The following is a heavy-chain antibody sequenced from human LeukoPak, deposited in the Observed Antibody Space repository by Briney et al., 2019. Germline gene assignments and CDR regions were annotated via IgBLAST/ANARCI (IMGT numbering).Heavy chain of an antibody. CDR1: GFNSTKYD. Sequence: GGSLRLSCAASGFNSTKYDMTWARQAPGKGLEWVSTITGKSDNTYYTDSVKGRFVTSRDNSKDTLYLQMNSLRAEDTALYYGAKGGWLDALGQGALVTVSS. J-gene: IGHJ5*02. V-gene: IGHV3-23*01. CDR3: AKGGWLDA. CDR2: ITGKSDNT.